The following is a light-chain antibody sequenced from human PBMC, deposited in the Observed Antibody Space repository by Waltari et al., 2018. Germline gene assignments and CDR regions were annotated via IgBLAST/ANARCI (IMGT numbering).Light chain of an antibody. CDR2: GAS. CDR3: QQYNNWPAWT. J-gene: IGKJ1*01. Sequence: EIVMTQSPATLSVSPGERATLSCRDSQSVSSNLAWYQQKPGQAPRLLIYGASTRATGIPARFSGSGSGTEFTLTISSLQSEDFAVYYCQQYNNWPAWTFGQGTKVEIK. CDR1: QSVSSN. V-gene: IGKV3-15*01.